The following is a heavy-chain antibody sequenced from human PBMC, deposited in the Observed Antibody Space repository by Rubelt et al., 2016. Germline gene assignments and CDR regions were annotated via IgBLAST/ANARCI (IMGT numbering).Heavy chain of an antibody. CDR3: ARGPSGDV. Sequence: VQLVESGGGVVQPGRSLRLPRAAPGFTFSDYGMHWVRQAPGKGLEWLAVLHTGGRTFYVDPVKGRLTSFGDNSMNAVSVQMGSLRVEDTAGYYCARGPSGDVWGRGTTVTVSS. CDR1: GFTFSDYG. J-gene: IGHJ6*02. V-gene: IGHV3-NL1*01. CDR2: LHTGGRT.